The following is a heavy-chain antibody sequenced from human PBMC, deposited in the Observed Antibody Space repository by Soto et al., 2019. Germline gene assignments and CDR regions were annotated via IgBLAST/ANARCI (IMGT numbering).Heavy chain of an antibody. J-gene: IGHJ4*02. D-gene: IGHD3-10*01. CDR1: GFTFSSYW. V-gene: IGHV3-74*01. CDR3: ASYYGSGIYHLKY. Sequence: EVLLVESGGGLVQPGGSLRLYCAASGFTFSSYWMHWVRQAPGKGLVWVSRINSDGRSTSYADSVKGRFTISRDNAKNTLYLQMNSLRAEDTAVYYCASYYGSGIYHLKYGGQGTLVSVAS. CDR2: INSDGRST.